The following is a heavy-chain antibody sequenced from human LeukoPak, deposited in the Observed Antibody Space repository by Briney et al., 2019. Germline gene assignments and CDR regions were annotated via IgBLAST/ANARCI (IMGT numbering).Heavy chain of an antibody. CDR3: ARRPRWSFWSGKNWFDP. J-gene: IGHJ5*02. CDR1: GGSFSGYY. D-gene: IGHD3-3*01. CDR2: INHSGST. Sequence: SEALSLTCAVYGGSFSGYYWSWIRQPPGKGLEWIGEINHSGSTNYNPSLKSRVTISVDTSKNQFSLKLSSVTAADTAVYYCARRPRWSFWSGKNWFDPWGQGTLVTVSS. V-gene: IGHV4-34*01.